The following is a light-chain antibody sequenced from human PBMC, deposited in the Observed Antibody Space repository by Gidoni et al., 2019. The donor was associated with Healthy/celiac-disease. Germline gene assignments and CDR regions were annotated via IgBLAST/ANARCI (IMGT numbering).Light chain of an antibody. V-gene: IGKV1-33*01. CDR1: QDISNY. CDR2: DAS. CDR3: QQYDNLPPKLT. J-gene: IGKJ4*01. Sequence: DIQMTPSPSSLSASVGDRVTITCQASQDISNYLNWYQQKTGKAPKLLIYDASNLETGVPSRFSGSGSGTDFTFTISSLQHEDIATYYCQQYDNLPPKLTFGGGTKVEIK.